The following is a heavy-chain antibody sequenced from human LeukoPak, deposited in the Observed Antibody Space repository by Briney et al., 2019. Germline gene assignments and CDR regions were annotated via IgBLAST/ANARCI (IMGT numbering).Heavy chain of an antibody. CDR3: ARHSIQLWLFY. D-gene: IGHD5-18*01. Sequence: SETLSLTCTVSGGSISSSSYYWGWIRQPPGKGLEWIGSIYSSGSTYYTPSLKSRVTISVDTSKNQFSLKLSSVTAADTAVYYCARHSIQLWLFYWGQGTLVTVSS. J-gene: IGHJ4*02. CDR1: GGSISSSSYY. V-gene: IGHV4-39*01. CDR2: IYSSGST.